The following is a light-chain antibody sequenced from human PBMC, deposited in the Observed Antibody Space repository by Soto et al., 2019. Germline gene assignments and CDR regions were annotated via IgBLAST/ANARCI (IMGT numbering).Light chain of an antibody. Sequence: DIQMTQSPSTLSASVGDRVTITCRASQSISSRLAWYQLKPGKAPKLLIYKASILESGVPSRFNGSGSGTEFTLTISSLQPADFASYYCQQYNTYWTFGQGTKVDIK. V-gene: IGKV1-5*03. CDR1: QSISSR. CDR3: QQYNTYWT. J-gene: IGKJ1*01. CDR2: KAS.